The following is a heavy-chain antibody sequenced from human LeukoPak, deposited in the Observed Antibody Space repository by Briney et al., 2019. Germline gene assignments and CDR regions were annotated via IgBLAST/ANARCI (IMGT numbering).Heavy chain of an antibody. Sequence: GRSLRLSYPASGFSFSSYGMHWVRQAPGKGLEWVAVIWYDGSNKYYADSVKGRFTISRDNSKNTLYLQMNSLRAEDTAVYYCAKCPNLGLTPVAFHIWGQGTEVTVSS. CDR3: AKCPNLGLTPVAFHI. CDR2: IWYDGSNK. D-gene: IGHD4/OR15-4a*01. J-gene: IGHJ3*02. V-gene: IGHV3-33*06. CDR1: GFSFSSYG.